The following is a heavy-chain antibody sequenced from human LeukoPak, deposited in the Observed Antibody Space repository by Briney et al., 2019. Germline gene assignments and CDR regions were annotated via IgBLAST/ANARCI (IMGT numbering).Heavy chain of an antibody. CDR1: GFTLSSYW. Sequence: GGSLRLSCAASGFTLSSYWMSWVRQAPGKGLEWVANIKQAGSEKYYVDSVKGRFTISRDNAKNTLYLQMNSLRAEDTAVYYCARGDRVPRSLVDYWGQGTLVTVSS. V-gene: IGHV3-7*01. CDR3: ARGDRVPRSLVDY. D-gene: IGHD3-10*01. CDR2: IKQAGSEK. J-gene: IGHJ4*02.